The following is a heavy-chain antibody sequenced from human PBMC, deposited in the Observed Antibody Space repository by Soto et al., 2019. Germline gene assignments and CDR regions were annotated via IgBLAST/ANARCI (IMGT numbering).Heavy chain of an antibody. CDR1: GFTFSSYA. V-gene: IGHV3-30*18. J-gene: IGHJ5*01. Sequence: PGGSLRLSCAASGFTFSSYAMSWVRQAPGKGLEWVAVISYDGTIKFYADSVKGRFTISRDNSKNTLYLQLNSLRTEDTALYYCAKTRAYNFWSGYDSWGQGSLVTVSS. CDR2: ISYDGTIK. D-gene: IGHD3-3*01. CDR3: AKTRAYNFWSGYDS.